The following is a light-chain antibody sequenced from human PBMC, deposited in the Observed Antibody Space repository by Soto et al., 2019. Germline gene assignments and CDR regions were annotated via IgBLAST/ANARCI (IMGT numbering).Light chain of an antibody. CDR1: QTISSW. Sequence: DIQMTQSPSTLSGSVGDRVTITCRASQTISSWLAWYQQKPGKAPNLLIYGASTLQSGVPSRFSGSGSGTQFTLTISSLQPEDFATYYCQQLNSYPLTFGPGTKVDIK. J-gene: IGKJ3*01. CDR2: GAS. CDR3: QQLNSYPLT. V-gene: IGKV1-9*01.